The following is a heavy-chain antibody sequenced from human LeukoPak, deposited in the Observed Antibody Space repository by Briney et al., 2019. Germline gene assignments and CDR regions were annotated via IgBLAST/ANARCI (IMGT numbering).Heavy chain of an antibody. J-gene: IGHJ4*02. D-gene: IGHD1-26*01. V-gene: IGHV3-30-3*01. CDR3: ARANSGSCLYYFDY. CDR1: GFTFSSYA. CDR2: ISYDGSNK. Sequence: GRSLRLSCAASGFTFSSYAMHWVRQAPGKGLEWVAVISYDGSNKYYADSVKGRFTISRDNSKNTLYLQMNSLRAEDTAVYYCARANSGSCLYYFDYWGQGTLVTVSS.